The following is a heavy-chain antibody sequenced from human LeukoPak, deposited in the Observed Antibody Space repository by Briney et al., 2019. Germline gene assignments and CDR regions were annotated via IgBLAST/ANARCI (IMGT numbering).Heavy chain of an antibody. J-gene: IGHJ4*02. CDR2: INSDGIST. CDR1: GFTFSSYW. V-gene: IGHV3-74*01. Sequence: GGSLRLSCAASGFTFSSYWMHWVRQAPGKGLVWVSRINSDGISTSYADSVKGRFTISRDNAKNTLYLQMNSLRAEDTAVYYCARDGYSYGRYALDYWGQGTLVTVSS. CDR3: ARDGYSYGRYALDY. D-gene: IGHD5-18*01.